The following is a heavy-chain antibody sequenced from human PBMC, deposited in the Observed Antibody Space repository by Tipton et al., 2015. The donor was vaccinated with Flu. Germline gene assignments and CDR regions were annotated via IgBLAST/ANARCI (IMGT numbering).Heavy chain of an antibody. Sequence: TLSLTCTVSGGSISSYYWSWIRQPPGKGLEWIGYIYYSGSTNYNPSLKSRVTISVDTSKNQSSLKLSSVTAADTAVYYCARDLRGYSGYTGGDAFDMWGRGIMVFVSS. CDR1: GGSISSYY. CDR2: IYYSGST. D-gene: IGHD5-12*01. CDR3: ARDLRGYSGYTGGDAFDM. J-gene: IGHJ3*02. V-gene: IGHV4-59*12.